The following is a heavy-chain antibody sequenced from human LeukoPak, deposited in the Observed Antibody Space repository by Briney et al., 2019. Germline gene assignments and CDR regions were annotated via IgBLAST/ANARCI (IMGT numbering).Heavy chain of an antibody. CDR3: ARVHGDYLDY. V-gene: IGHV4-59*01. CDR2: IYYSGST. J-gene: IGHJ4*02. Sequence: SETLSLTCTVSGGSISSYYWSWIRQPPGKGLEYIGYIYYSGSTNYNPSLKSRVTISVDASKYQFSLKLTSVTPADTAVYYCARVHGDYLDYWGQGTLVTVSS. CDR1: GGSISSYY. D-gene: IGHD4-17*01.